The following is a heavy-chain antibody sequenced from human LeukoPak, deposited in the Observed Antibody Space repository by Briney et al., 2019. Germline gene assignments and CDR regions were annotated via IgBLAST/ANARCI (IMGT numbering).Heavy chain of an antibody. V-gene: IGHV3-23*01. Sequence: PSETLSLTCTVSGGSISSGSYYWSWVRQAPGKGLEWVSAISGSGGSTYYADSVKGRFTISRDNSKNTLYLQMNSLRAEDTAVYYCAKTVWEFPVGNYYMDVWGKGTTVTVSS. CDR2: ISGSGGST. CDR1: GGSISSGSYY. CDR3: AKTVWEFPVGNYYMDV. J-gene: IGHJ6*03. D-gene: IGHD1-26*01.